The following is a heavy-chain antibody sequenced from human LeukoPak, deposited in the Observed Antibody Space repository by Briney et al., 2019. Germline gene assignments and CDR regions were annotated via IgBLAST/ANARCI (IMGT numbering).Heavy chain of an antibody. CDR1: GFTFSSYW. V-gene: IGHV3-74*01. D-gene: IGHD3-3*01. J-gene: IGHJ4*02. CDR3: ARGYDFWSGYYRY. CDR2: INGDGSTT. Sequence: GGSLRLSCAASGFTFSSYWMHWVRQAPGKGLVWVSRINGDGSTTSYADSVKGRFTISRDNAKNTLYLQMNSLRAEDTAVYYCARGYDFWSGYYRYWGQGTLVTVFS.